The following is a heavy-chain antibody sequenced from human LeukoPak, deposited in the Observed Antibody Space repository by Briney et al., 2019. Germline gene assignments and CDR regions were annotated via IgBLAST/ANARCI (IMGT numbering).Heavy chain of an antibody. J-gene: IGHJ5*02. CDR3: ARDSISAALFDL. CDR1: GFTFSSYA. CDR2: ITNSGCTI. D-gene: IGHD2/OR15-2a*01. V-gene: IGHV3-48*02. Sequence: GGSLRLSCAASGFTFSSYAMNSVRQAPGKGPEWISYITNSGCTIYYADSVKGRFTISRDNAKNSLVLQMNSLRDEDSAVYYCARDSISAALFDLWGQGTLITVSS.